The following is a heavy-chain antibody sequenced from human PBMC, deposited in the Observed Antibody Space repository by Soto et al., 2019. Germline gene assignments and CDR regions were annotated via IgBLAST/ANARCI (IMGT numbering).Heavy chain of an antibody. CDR3: ARVYSGSYSDS. Sequence: PSETLSLTCAVSGASIRSNNWWIWVRQPPGKGLEWIGEIFHGGSTYYNPSLKTRLTISVDKSKNQFSLNLTSVTAADTAVYYCARVYSGSYSDSWGRGTLVTVSS. J-gene: IGHJ4*02. CDR1: GASIRSNNW. D-gene: IGHD1-26*01. V-gene: IGHV4-4*02. CDR2: IFHGGST.